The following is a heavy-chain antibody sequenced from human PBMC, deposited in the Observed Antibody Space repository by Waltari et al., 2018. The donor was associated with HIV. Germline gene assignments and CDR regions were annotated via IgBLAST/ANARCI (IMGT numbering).Heavy chain of an antibody. CDR3: AREVSGSPYFFNY. CDR1: GFPFESFS. V-gene: IGHV3-7*03. J-gene: IGHJ4*02. CDR2: ISKDSNKK. Sequence: EVQLVQSGGGLVQPGGSRRLACVTSGFPFESFSMSWVRQAPGKGLEGVANISKDSNKKNYLESVKGRFIISRDNAGNSLFLDMTDLRGEDTGLYYCAREVSGSPYFFNYWGQGAMLIVSP. D-gene: IGHD2-21*01.